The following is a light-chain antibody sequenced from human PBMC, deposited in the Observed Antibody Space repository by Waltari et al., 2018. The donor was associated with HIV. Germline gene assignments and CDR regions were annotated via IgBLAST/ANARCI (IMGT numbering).Light chain of an antibody. Sequence: DIQMTQTPSTLSASVGDRVTITCRASQNINGWLAWYQQKPGKAPKVLIFMASTLDRGVPSRFSGSGFGTEFTLTIASLQPDDFATYYCQQLKSYPLTFGGGTKVDIK. V-gene: IGKV1-5*03. CDR3: QQLKSYPLT. CDR2: MAS. CDR1: QNINGW. J-gene: IGKJ4*01.